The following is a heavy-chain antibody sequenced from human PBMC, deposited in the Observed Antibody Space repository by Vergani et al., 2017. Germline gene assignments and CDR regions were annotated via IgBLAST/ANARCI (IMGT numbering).Heavy chain of an antibody. CDR1: GFTFSSYG. CDR2: IRYDGSNK. D-gene: IGHD2-2*01. V-gene: IGHV3-30*02. J-gene: IGHJ4*02. Sequence: QVQLVESGGGVVQPGGSLRLSCAASGFTFSSYGMHWVRRAPGKGLEWVAFIRYDGSNKYYADSVKGRFTISRDNSKNTLYLQMNSLRAEDTAVYYCAKGRVPAAIRGVDYWGQGTLVTVSS. CDR3: AKGRVPAAIRGVDY.